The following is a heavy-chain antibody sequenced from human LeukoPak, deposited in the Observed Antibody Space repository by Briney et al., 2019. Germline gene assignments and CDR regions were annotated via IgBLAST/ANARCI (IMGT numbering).Heavy chain of an antibody. CDR2: INWNGGST. J-gene: IGHJ3*02. V-gene: IGHV3-20*04. CDR3: ARGIAVAGTDDAFDI. CDR1: GFTFDDYG. Sequence: GGSLRLSCAASGFTFDDYGMSWVRQAPGKGLEWVSGINWNGGSTGYADSVKGRFTISRDNAKNSLYLQMNSLRAEDTALYYCARGIAVAGTDDAFDIWGQGTMVTVSS. D-gene: IGHD6-19*01.